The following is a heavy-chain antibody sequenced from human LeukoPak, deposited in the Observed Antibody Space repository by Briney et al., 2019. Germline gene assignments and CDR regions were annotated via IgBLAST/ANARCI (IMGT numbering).Heavy chain of an antibody. CDR3: ATGPGGGSSWYDY. CDR1: GFTFRNHG. V-gene: IGHV3-33*01. CDR2: IWYDGSKT. Sequence: GGSLRLSCAASGFTFRNHGMQWGRQAPGKGLQWVAVIWYDGSKTYYADSVRGRFTISRDNSKNTLNLEMNSLRAEDTAVYYCATGPGGGSSWYDYWGQGTLVSVSS. D-gene: IGHD6-13*01. J-gene: IGHJ4*02.